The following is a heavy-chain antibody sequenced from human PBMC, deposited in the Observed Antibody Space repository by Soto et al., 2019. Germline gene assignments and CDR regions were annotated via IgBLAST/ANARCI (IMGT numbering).Heavy chain of an antibody. D-gene: IGHD4-17*01. CDR3: ARLMTTVTTEERGSDY. CDR2: IYYSGST. J-gene: IGHJ4*02. V-gene: IGHV4-31*03. CDR1: GGSISSGGYY. Sequence: SETLSLTCTVSGGSISSGGYYWSWIRQHPGKGLEWIGYIYYSGSTYYNPSLKSRVTISVDTSKNQFSLKLSSVTAADTAVYYCARLMTTVTTEERGSDYWGQGTLVTVSS.